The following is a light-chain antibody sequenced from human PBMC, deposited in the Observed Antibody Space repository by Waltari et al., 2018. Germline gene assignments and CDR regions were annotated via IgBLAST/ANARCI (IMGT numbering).Light chain of an antibody. V-gene: IGKV1-39*01. Sequence: DIQMTLSPSSLSASVRDRATITCRSSQNITNYFNWYQQIPGKAPKILIYTASRLKNGVPSSFSGSGYGTDFTLTISSLQPEDFATYYCQQSYNLPRTFGQGTKVEIK. CDR2: TAS. CDR1: QNITNY. CDR3: QQSYNLPRT. J-gene: IGKJ1*01.